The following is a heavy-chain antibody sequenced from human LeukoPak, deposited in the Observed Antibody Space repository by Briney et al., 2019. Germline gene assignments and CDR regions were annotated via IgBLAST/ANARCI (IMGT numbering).Heavy chain of an antibody. CDR3: ARLIAVAAPGVY. CDR2: INPNSGGT. V-gene: IGHV1-2*02. CDR1: GYTFTGYY. Sequence: ASVKVSCKASGYTFTGYYMHWVRQAPGQGLEWMGWINPNSGGTNYAQKFQGRVTMTRDTSISTAYTELSRLRSDDTAMYYCARLIAVAAPGVYWGQGTLVTVSS. D-gene: IGHD6-19*01. J-gene: IGHJ4*02.